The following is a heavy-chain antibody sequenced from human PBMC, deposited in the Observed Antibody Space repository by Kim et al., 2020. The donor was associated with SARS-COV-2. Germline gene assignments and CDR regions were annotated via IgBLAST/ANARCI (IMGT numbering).Heavy chain of an antibody. CDR2: IFYSGFT. J-gene: IGHJ4*02. CDR1: NASISSYY. V-gene: IGHV4-59*08. Sequence: SETLSLTCTVSNASISSYYWIWIRQPPGKGLECLGDIFYSGFTNYNPSLKHRVTISVDMSKNHFSLKLSSVTAADTAVYYCARTSLQSETGGGIDSWGQGTLVTVSS. D-gene: IGHD2-8*02. CDR3: ARTSLQSETGGGIDS.